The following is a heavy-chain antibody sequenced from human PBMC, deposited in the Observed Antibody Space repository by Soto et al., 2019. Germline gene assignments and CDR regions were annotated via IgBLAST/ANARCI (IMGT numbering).Heavy chain of an antibody. Sequence: QVQLVQSGAEVTKPGSSVNVSCKASGGTFSNHLISWVRQATGQGLEWMGTIIPLFGTLNYAQKLQGRVTLSADRSTSTAYMELSRLRSDDTAVYYCASGSLYGSGSYPVDYWGQGTLVTVSS. V-gene: IGHV1-69*08. J-gene: IGHJ4*01. CDR2: IIPLFGTL. CDR1: GGTFSNHL. CDR3: ASGSLYGSGSYPVDY. D-gene: IGHD3-10*01.